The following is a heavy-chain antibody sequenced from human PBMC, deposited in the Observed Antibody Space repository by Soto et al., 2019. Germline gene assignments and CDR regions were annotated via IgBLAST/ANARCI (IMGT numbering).Heavy chain of an antibody. CDR1: GYTFTSYD. J-gene: IGHJ4*02. CDR3: ARLYRRRCYVFDY. CDR2: MNPNSGNT. D-gene: IGHD3-16*01. Sequence: QVQLVQSGAEVKKPGASVKVSCKASGYTFTSYDINWVRQATGQGLEWMGWMNPNSGNTGYAQKFQGRVTMTRNTSRSTGYRELGSLICENTAVYYCARLYRRRCYVFDYWGQGTLVTVSS. V-gene: IGHV1-8*01.